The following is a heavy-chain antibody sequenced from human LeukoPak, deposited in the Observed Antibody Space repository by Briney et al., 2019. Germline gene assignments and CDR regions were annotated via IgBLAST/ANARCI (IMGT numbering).Heavy chain of an antibody. CDR2: ISADNGNT. CDR3: ARDSSVIVETVGY. D-gene: IGHD3-22*01. J-gene: IGHJ4*02. V-gene: IGHV1-18*01. CDR1: GYTFTNYG. Sequence: ASVKVSCKTSGYTFTNYGISWVRQAPGQGLEWMGRISADNGNTNYAQRVQGRVTLTTDTSTNTAYMELRSLRSDDTGVYYCARDSSVIVETVGYWGQGTLVTVSS.